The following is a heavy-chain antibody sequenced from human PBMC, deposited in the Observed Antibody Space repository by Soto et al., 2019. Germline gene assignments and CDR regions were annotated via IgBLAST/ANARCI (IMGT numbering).Heavy chain of an antibody. V-gene: IGHV2-70*04. J-gene: IGHJ4*02. CDR1: GFSLSTVGMH. CDR3: ARMTTTHSFAV. D-gene: IGHD4-4*01. Sequence: SGPTLVNPTQTLTLTCTFSGFSLSTVGMHVSWIRQPPGKALEWLARIDWDDDKWYSPSLKTRLTISKDTSKNRVVLTMTNMDPVDTATYYCARMTTTHSFAVWGQGTLVTVSS. CDR2: IDWDDDK.